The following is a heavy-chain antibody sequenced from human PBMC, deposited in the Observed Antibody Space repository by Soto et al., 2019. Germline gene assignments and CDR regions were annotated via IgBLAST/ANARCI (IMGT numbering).Heavy chain of an antibody. CDR1: GGSISSYY. CDR2: LDYSGTT. J-gene: IGHJ4*02. D-gene: IGHD6-6*01. CDR3: ARDSFPQYSSSSKGFDY. V-gene: IGHV4-59*01. Sequence: ETLSLTCTVSGGSISSYYWNWIRQSPGKGLEWIASLDYSGTTNYNPSLKSRITTSVDPSKKQFSLKMRSVTAADTAVYYCARDSFPQYSSSSKGFDYWGQGRLVSVSS.